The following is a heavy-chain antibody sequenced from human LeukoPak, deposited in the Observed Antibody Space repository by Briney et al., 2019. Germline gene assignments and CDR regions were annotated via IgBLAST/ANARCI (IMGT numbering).Heavy chain of an antibody. CDR1: GFTVSSNY. V-gene: IGHV3-53*01. D-gene: IGHD4-23*01. CDR3: ARVDVVTVGKNAFDI. Sequence: PGGSLRLSCAASGFTVSSNYMSWVRQAPGKGLEWVSVIYSGGSTNYADSVKGRFSISRDNSKNTLYLQMNSLRAEDTAVYYCARVDVVTVGKNAFDIWGQGTMVTVSS. CDR2: IYSGGST. J-gene: IGHJ3*02.